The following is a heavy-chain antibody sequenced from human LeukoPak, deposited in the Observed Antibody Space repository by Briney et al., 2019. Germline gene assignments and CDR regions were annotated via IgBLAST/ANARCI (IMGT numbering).Heavy chain of an antibody. CDR1: GGSIRSYY. Sequence: PSETLSLTCTVSGGSIRSYYWIWIRQPPGKGLEWIGYIYYSGSTDYNPSLKSRVTISVATSKNQFSLKLSSVTAADTAVYYCARGTAIRGDHPFFDYWGQGTLVTVSS. CDR2: IYYSGST. V-gene: IGHV4-59*01. J-gene: IGHJ4*02. CDR3: ARGTAIRGDHPFFDY. D-gene: IGHD2-21*02.